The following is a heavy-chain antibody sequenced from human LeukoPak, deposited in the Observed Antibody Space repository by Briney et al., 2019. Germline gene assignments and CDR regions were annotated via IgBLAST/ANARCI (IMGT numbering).Heavy chain of an antibody. J-gene: IGHJ4*02. CDR1: GFTFSSYG. CDR2: ISGSGGST. CDR3: ARDRIGSTWRSVFDY. Sequence: PGGTLRLSCAASGFTFSSYGMSWVRQAPGKGLEWVSAISGSGGSTYYADSVKGRFTISRDNSKNTLYLQMNSLRAEDTAVYYCARDRIGSTWRSVFDYWGQGILVTVSS. D-gene: IGHD6-13*01. V-gene: IGHV3-23*01.